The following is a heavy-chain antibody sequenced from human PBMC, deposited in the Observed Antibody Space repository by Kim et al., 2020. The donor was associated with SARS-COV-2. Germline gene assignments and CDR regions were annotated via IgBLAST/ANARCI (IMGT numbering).Heavy chain of an antibody. CDR3: ARGHTYYDILTGLG. V-gene: IGHV3-21*01. CDR2: ISSSSSYI. D-gene: IGHD3-9*01. CDR1: GFTFSSYS. Sequence: GGSLRLSCAASGFTFSSYSMNWVRQAPGKGLEWVSSISSSSSYIYYADSVKGRFTISRDNAKNSLYLQMNSLRAEDTAVYYCARGHTYYDILTGLGWGQGTLVTVSS. J-gene: IGHJ4*02.